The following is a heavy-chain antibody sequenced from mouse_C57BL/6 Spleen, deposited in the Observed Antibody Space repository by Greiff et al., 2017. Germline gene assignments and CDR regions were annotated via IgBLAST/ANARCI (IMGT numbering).Heavy chain of an antibody. Sequence: QVQLKQSGAELARPGASVKMSCKASGYTFTSYTMHWVKQRPGQGLEWIGYINPSSGYTKYNQKSKDKATLTADKSSSTAYMQLSSLTSEDSAVYYCASGGNYDWFAYWGQGTLVTVSA. V-gene: IGHV1-4*01. J-gene: IGHJ3*01. D-gene: IGHD2-1*01. CDR1: GYTFTSYT. CDR3: ASGGNYDWFAY. CDR2: INPSSGYT.